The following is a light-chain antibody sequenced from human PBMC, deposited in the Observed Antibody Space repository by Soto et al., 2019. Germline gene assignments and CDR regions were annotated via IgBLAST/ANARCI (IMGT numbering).Light chain of an antibody. CDR1: SSDVGGYNY. CDR2: DVS. V-gene: IGLV2-14*01. J-gene: IGLJ2*01. Sequence: QSALTQPASVSGSPGQSITISCTGTSSDVGGYNYVSWYQQHPGKAPKLMIYDVSNRPYGVSNRCSGSKSGHTASLTISGLQAEDEADYYCSSYTSSSPLGVVFGGGTKVTVL. CDR3: SSYTSSSPLGVV.